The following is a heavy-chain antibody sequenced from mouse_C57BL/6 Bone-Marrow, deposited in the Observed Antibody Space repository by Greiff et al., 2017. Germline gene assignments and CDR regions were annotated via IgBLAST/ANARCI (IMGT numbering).Heavy chain of an antibody. CDR2: ISSKSNNYAT. V-gene: IGHV10-1*01. CDR3: VRQYYSDFAD. Sequence: EVKLLESGGGLVQPKGSLILSCAASGFSFNTYALNWVRQAPGKGLELVACISSKSNNYATYFADSVKDSFTIFRDVSENMLYLQMNNLKTEDTDMYYCVRQYYSDFADWGQGTLVTVSA. D-gene: IGHD1-1*01. CDR1: GFSFNTYA. J-gene: IGHJ3*01.